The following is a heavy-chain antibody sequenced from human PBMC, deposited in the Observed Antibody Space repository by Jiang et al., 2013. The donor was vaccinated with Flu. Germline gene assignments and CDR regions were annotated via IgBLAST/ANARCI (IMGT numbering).Heavy chain of an antibody. D-gene: IGHD1-14*01. V-gene: IGHV4-59*08. CDR3: ATSWEVSPDFFGY. CDR2: IFHTGNT. J-gene: IGHJ4*02. CDR1: GDSIRSFY. Sequence: TCTVSGDSIRSFYWSWIRQPPGKTLEWIGNIFHTGNTQYNPSLKSRVTISIDTSKNQFSLSLTSVTAADTAVYYCATSWEVSPDFFGYWGQGTLVTVSS.